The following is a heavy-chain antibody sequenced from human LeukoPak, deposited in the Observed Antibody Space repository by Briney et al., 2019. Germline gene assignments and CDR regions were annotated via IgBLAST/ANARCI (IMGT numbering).Heavy chain of an antibody. Sequence: GGSLRLSCAASGFTFSTYAMSWVRQAPGKGLEWVSALSPSGGITYYEDSVKGRFTISRDNSKNTLYLQMSSLRAEDTAVYYCARGVNYFVLEYWGQGTLVTISS. V-gene: IGHV3-23*01. CDR1: GFTFSTYA. CDR2: LSPSGGIT. J-gene: IGHJ4*02. CDR3: ARGVNYFVLEY. D-gene: IGHD3-10*02.